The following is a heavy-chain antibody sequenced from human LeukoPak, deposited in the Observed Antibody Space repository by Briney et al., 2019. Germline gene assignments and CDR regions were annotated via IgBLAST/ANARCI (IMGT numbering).Heavy chain of an antibody. CDR2: IYYSGST. CDR1: GGSISSDRDY. J-gene: IGHJ4*02. Sequence: KPSETLSLTCTVSGGSISSDRDYWGWIRQPPGRGLEWIGSIYYSGSTYYNPSLKSRVTISGDTSKNQFSLRLTSMTAADSAVYYCAGRLKPKDTLSYFDRWGQGTLVTVSS. V-gene: IGHV4-39*01. D-gene: IGHD5-18*01. CDR3: AGRLKPKDTLSYFDR.